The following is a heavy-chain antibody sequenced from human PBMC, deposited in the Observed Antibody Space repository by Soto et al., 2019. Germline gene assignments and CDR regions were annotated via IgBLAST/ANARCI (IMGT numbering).Heavy chain of an antibody. CDR3: ARDPWAADY. CDR1: GFTVSTKY. D-gene: IGHD3-16*01. J-gene: IGHJ4*02. CDR2: IYSGGST. V-gene: IGHV3-66*01. Sequence: EVQLVESGGGLVQPGGSLRLSCAASGFTVSTKYMSWVRQAPGKGLARVSVIYSGGSTFYADSVRGRFTISRDNSKNTVNLQMNSLRAEDTAVYYCARDPWAADYWGQGTLVTVSS.